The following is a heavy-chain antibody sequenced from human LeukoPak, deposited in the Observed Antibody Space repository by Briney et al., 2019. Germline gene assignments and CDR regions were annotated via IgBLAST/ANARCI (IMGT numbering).Heavy chain of an antibody. CDR3: ARDGYYYYHYMDV. CDR1: GFTFEDYG. CDR2: INWNGDST. Sequence: PGGSLRLSCAASGFTFEDYGMSWVRQAPGKGLEWVSGINWNGDSTGYVDSVKGRFTISRDNAKNSLYPQMNSLRAEDTALYFCARDGYYYYHYMDVWGKGTTVSVSS. V-gene: IGHV3-20*04. J-gene: IGHJ6*03.